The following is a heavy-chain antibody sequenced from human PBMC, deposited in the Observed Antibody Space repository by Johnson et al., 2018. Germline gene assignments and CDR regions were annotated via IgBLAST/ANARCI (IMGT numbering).Heavy chain of an antibody. CDR3: ARAPFGVVMYYFDY. Sequence: QVQLVQSGGGVVQXAKSLRLSCAASVFTFSNYGMLWVRQAPGKGLEWVAIIWFDGTNTYYAYFVKGRFTISRDNSKNTLYLEMNSLSAEDTAVYYRARAPFGVVMYYFDYWGHGTLVTVSS. D-gene: IGHD3-3*01. V-gene: IGHV3-33*01. CDR1: VFTFSNYG. CDR2: IWFDGTNT. J-gene: IGHJ4*01.